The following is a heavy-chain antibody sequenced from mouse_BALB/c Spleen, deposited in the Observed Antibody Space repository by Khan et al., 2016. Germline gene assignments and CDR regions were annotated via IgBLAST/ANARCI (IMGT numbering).Heavy chain of an antibody. D-gene: IGHD2-14*01. CDR3: AREVSYVMDY. Sequence: QIQLVQSGPELKKPGETVKISCKASGYTFTDYSMHWVKQAPGKGLKWMGWINTETGEPTYADDFKGRFAFSLETSAYTAYLQINNLKNEETATEFCAREVSYVMDYWGQGTSVTVSS. J-gene: IGHJ4*01. CDR1: GYTFTDYS. CDR2: INTETGEP. V-gene: IGHV9-2-1*01.